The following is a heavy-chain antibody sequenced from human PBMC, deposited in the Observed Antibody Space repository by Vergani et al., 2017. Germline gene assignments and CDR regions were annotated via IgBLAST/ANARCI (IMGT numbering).Heavy chain of an antibody. D-gene: IGHD6-19*01. Sequence: EVQLLESGGGLVQPGGSLRLSCAASGFIFSTYAMSWVRQTPGKGLEWVSTLGGNGGNTYHADSVKGRFTTSRDNSRNTLYLQKNSLIGEDTAVYYCARARRAYSSGWYCDYWGQGTLVTVSS. CDR1: GFIFSTYA. CDR2: LGGNGGNT. CDR3: ARARRAYSSGWYCDY. J-gene: IGHJ4*02. V-gene: IGHV3-23*01.